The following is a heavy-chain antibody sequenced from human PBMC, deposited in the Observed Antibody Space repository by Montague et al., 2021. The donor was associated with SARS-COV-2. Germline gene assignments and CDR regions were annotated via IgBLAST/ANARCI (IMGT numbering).Heavy chain of an antibody. J-gene: IGHJ4*02. D-gene: IGHD4-17*01. CDR1: GSSVGSYY. CDR2: IYDSGST. Sequence: SETLSLTCIVSGSSVGSYYWSWIRQPPGKGLDWIGNIYDSGSTXXXPSXXXRVPISADTSKNQFSLKLSSVTAADTAVYYCARENTVTTFGGPYYIDSWGQGTLVTV. V-gene: IGHV4-59*02. CDR3: ARENTVTTFGGPYYIDS.